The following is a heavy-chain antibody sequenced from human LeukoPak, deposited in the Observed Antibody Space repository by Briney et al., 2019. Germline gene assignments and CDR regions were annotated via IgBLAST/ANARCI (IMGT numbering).Heavy chain of an antibody. J-gene: IGHJ3*02. D-gene: IGHD6-25*01. V-gene: IGHV4-59*01. Sequence: SETLSLTCTVSGGSISSYFWSWIRQPPGKGLEWIGYIYYSGSTNYNPSLKSRVTISVDTSKNQFSLKLSSVTTADTAVYYCASARLGSGLEGAFDIWGQGTMVTVSS. CDR1: GGSISSYF. CDR2: IYYSGST. CDR3: ASARLGSGLEGAFDI.